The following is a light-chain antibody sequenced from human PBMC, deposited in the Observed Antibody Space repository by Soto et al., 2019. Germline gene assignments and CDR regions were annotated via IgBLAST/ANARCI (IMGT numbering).Light chain of an antibody. CDR3: QQYGRRGRT. CDR1: RSVSRSY. CDR2: GAY. J-gene: IGKJ4*01. V-gene: IGKV3-20*01. Sequence: EIVWTQSPGALSLSPGERATLSCRASRSVSRSYLAWYQKKPGQAPRLLLDGAYSRATGIPNRFSGSGSGTDFTLTIRRLGPEDFAVYYCQQYGRRGRTLGGGTKVELK.